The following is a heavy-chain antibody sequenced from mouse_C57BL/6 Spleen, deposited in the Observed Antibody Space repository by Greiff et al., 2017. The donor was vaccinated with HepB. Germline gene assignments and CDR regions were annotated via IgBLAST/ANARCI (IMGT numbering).Heavy chain of an antibody. J-gene: IGHJ3*01. D-gene: IGHD2-3*01. CDR3: AIYDGYQNWFAY. V-gene: IGHV1-52*01. CDR2: IDPSDSET. CDR1: GYTFTSYC. Sequence: QVQLKQPGAELVRPGSSVKLSCKASGYTFTSYCMHWVKQRPIQGLEWIGNIDPSDSETHYNQKFMDKATLTVDKSSSTAYMQLSSLTSEDSAVYYGAIYDGYQNWFAYWGQGTLVTVSA.